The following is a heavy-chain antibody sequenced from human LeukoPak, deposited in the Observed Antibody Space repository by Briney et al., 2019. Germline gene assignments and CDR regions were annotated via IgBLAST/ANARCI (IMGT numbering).Heavy chain of an antibody. V-gene: IGHV3-21*01. D-gene: IGHD6-13*01. CDR3: ARVYSSSWYSGYLYMDV. CDR2: I. CDR1: GFTIGSQA. Sequence: GGSLRLSCVGSGFTIGSQAMSWVRQAPGKGLEWVSSIEYADSVKGRFTISRDNAKQLLYLQMSSLRAEDTAVYYCARVYSSSWYSGYLYMDVWGKGTTVTVSS. J-gene: IGHJ6*03.